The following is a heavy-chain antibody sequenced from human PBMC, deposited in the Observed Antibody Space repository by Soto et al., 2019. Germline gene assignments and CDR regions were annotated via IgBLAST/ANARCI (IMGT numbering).Heavy chain of an antibody. D-gene: IGHD3-10*01. CDR1: GFTFTRYS. CDR3: ARDQFGVVGYYYYGMDV. V-gene: IGHV3-21*06. Sequence: GGSLRLSCAASGFTFTRYSMNWVRQAPGKGLEWVSSISSTTNYIYYGDSMKGRFTISRDNAKNSLYLEMNSLRAEDTAVYYCARDQFGVVGYYYYGMDVWGQGTTVTVSS. J-gene: IGHJ6*02. CDR2: ISSTTNYI.